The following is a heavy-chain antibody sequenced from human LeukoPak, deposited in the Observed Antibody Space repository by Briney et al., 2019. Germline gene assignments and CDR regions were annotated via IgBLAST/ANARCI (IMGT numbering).Heavy chain of an antibody. V-gene: IGHV3-30-3*01. Sequence: PGRSLRLSCAASGFTFSSYAMHWVRQAPGKGLEWVAVISYDGSNKYYADSVKGRFTISRDNSKNTLYLQMNSLRAEDTAVYYCARDLYGAVDYWGQGTLVTVSS. D-gene: IGHD1-26*01. CDR1: GFTFSSYA. CDR2: ISYDGSNK. J-gene: IGHJ4*02. CDR3: ARDLYGAVDY.